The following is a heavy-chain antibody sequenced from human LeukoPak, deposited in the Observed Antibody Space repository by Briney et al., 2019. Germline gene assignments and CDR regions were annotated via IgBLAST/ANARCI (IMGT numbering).Heavy chain of an antibody. CDR3: ARGKGLAAAGNFDY. CDR2: INHSGST. D-gene: IGHD6-13*01. V-gene: IGHV4-34*01. CDR1: GGSFSGYY. Sequence: PSETLSLTCAVYGGSFSGYYWSWIRQPPGKGLEWIGEINHSGSTNYNPSLKSRVTISVDTSKNQFSLKLSSVTAADTAVYYCARGKGLAAAGNFDYWGQGTLVTVSS. J-gene: IGHJ4*02.